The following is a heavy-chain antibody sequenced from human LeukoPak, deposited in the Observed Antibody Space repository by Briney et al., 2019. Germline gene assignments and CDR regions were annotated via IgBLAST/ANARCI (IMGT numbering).Heavy chain of an antibody. J-gene: IGHJ4*02. CDR3: ARGRYDILTGHYY. CDR1: GYTFTGYY. V-gene: IGHV1-2*06. D-gene: IGHD3-9*01. CDR2: INPNSGGT. Sequence: ASVKVSCKASGYTFTGYYMHWVRQAPGQGLEWMGRINPNSGGTNYAQKFQGRVTMTRNTSISTAYMELSSLRSEDTAVYYCARGRYDILTGHYYWGQGTLVTVSS.